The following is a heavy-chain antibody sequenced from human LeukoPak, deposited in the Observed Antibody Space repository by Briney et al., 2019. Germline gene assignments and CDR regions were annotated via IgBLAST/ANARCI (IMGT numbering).Heavy chain of an antibody. D-gene: IGHD4-17*01. CDR2: INSDGRIT. CDR3: AKEPHYDYGDYEGGEFDY. Sequence: PGGSLRLSCAASGFTFSDYWMHWVRQASGKGLVGVSRINSDGRITSYADSVKGRFTISRDNAKNTLYLQMNSLRAEDTAVYYCAKEPHYDYGDYEGGEFDYWGQGTLVTVSS. CDR1: GFTFSDYW. J-gene: IGHJ4*02. V-gene: IGHV3-74*01.